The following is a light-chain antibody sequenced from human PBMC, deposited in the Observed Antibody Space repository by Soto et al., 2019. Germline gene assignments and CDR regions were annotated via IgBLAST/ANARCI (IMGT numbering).Light chain of an antibody. CDR2: VAS. CDR1: QSVSSN. V-gene: IGKV3-15*01. CDR3: QQYNNWPRT. J-gene: IGKJ2*01. Sequence: EIVMTQSPATLSVSPGERATLSCRAMQSVSSNLSWYQQKPGQAPRLLIYVASTRATGIPARFSGSGSGTEFTLTISSLQSEDFAVYYCQQYNNWPRTFGQGTKLEIK.